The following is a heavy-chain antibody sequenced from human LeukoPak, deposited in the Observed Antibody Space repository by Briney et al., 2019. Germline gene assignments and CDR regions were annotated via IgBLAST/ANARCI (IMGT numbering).Heavy chain of an antibody. CDR1: GYTFTGYY. Sequence: VASVKASCKASGYTFTGYYMHWVRQAPGQGLEWMGWINPNSGGTNYAQKFQGRVTMTRDTSISTAYVELSRLRSDDTAVYYCARSFIAAAVLGDYFDYWGQGTLVTVSS. D-gene: IGHD6-13*01. V-gene: IGHV1-2*02. J-gene: IGHJ4*02. CDR2: INPNSGGT. CDR3: ARSFIAAAVLGDYFDY.